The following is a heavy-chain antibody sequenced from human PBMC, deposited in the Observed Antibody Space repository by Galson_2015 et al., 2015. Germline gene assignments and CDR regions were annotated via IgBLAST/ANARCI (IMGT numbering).Heavy chain of an antibody. CDR3: ARESYYYYYMDV. CDR2: ISSSSSYI. CDR1: GFTFSSYS. J-gene: IGHJ6*03. Sequence: SLRLSCAASGFTFSSYSMNWVRQAPGKGLEWVSSISSSSSYIYYADSVKGRFTISRDNAKNSLYLQMNSLRAEDTAVYYCARESYYYYYMDVWGKGTTVTVSS. V-gene: IGHV3-21*01.